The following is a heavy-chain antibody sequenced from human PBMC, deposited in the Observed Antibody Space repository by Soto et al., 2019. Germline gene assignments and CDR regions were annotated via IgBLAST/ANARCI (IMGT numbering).Heavy chain of an antibody. Sequence: GGSLRLSCAASGFTFSSYGMHWVRQAPGKGLEWVAVISYDGSNKYYADSVKGRFTISRDNSKNTLYLQMNSLRAEDTAVYYCAKEISGVTAAIPAWGQGNLVTVS. J-gene: IGHJ5*02. CDR3: AKEISGVTAAIPA. V-gene: IGHV3-30*18. CDR1: GFTFSSYG. D-gene: IGHD2-2*01. CDR2: ISYDGSNK.